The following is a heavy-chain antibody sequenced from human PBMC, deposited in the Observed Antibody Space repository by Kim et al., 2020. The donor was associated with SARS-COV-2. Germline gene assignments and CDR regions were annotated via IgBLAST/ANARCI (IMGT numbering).Heavy chain of an antibody. D-gene: IGHD5-12*01. J-gene: IGHJ6*01. Sequence: GGSLRLSCAASGFTFDDYAIHWVRQAPGKGLEWVSGISWNSGSIGYADSVKGRFTISRDNAKNSLYLQMNSLRAEDTALYYCAKDRAPGYSGYYYYGMDV. V-gene: IGHV3-9*01. CDR3: AKDRAPGYSGYYYYGMDV. CDR2: ISWNSGSI. CDR1: GFTFDDYA.